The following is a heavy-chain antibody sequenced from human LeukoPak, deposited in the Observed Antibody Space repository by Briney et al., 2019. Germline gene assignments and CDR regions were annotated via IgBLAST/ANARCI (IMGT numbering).Heavy chain of an antibody. J-gene: IGHJ5*02. CDR1: GYTFTSYY. Sequence: ASVKVSCKAFGYTFTSYYMHWVRQAPGQGLEWMGIINPSGGSTSYAQKFQGRVTMTRDTSTSTVYMELSSLRSGDTAVYYCVYDPPFGPWGQGTLVTVSS. CDR3: VYDPPFGP. V-gene: IGHV1-46*01. D-gene: IGHD3-16*01. CDR2: INPSGGST.